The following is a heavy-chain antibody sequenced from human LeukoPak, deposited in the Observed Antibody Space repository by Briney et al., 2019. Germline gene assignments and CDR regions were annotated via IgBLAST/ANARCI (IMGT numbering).Heavy chain of an antibody. Sequence: PSETLSLTCTVSGYSISSGYFWGWIRQPPGKGLEWIGTIYNSGSTYYNASLESRVTISVDTSKNQFSLQLSSVTAADTAVYYCARAYSSSWYFNWFDPWGQGTLVTVSS. J-gene: IGHJ5*02. CDR2: IYNSGST. V-gene: IGHV4-38-2*02. CDR1: GYSISSGYF. D-gene: IGHD6-13*01. CDR3: ARAYSSSWYFNWFDP.